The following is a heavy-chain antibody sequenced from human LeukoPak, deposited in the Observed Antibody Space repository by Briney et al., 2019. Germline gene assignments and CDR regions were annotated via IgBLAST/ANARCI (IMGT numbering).Heavy chain of an antibody. J-gene: IGHJ4*02. Sequence: GESLKISCKGSGYSFTSYWISWVRQMPGKGLEWMGRIDPSDSYTNYSPSFQGHVTISADKSISTVYLQWSSLKASDTAMYYCARHPAIAAAGTDFDYWGQGTLVTVSS. CDR3: ARHPAIAAAGTDFDY. CDR2: IDPSDSYT. D-gene: IGHD6-13*01. CDR1: GYSFTSYW. V-gene: IGHV5-10-1*01.